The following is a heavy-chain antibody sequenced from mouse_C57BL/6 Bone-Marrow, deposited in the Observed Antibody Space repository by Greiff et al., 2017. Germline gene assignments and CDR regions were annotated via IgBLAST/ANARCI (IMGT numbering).Heavy chain of an antibody. Sequence: EVQGVESVAELVRPGASVKLSCTASGFNIKNTYMHWVKQRPEQGLEWIGRIDPANGNTKYAPKFQGKATITADTSSNTAYLQLSSLTSEDTAIYYCAGPYYGSSYGCAMDYWGQGTSVTVSS. J-gene: IGHJ4*01. D-gene: IGHD1-1*01. CDR2: IDPANGNT. CDR3: AGPYYGSSYGCAMDY. V-gene: IGHV14-3*01. CDR1: GFNIKNTY.